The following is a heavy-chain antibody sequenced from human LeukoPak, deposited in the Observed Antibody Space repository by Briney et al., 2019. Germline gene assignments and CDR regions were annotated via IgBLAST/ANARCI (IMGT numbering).Heavy chain of an antibody. CDR3: EGSAGY. CDR1: GFTFSNSW. Sequence: GGSLRLSCAASGFTFSNSWMSWVRQAAGKGLEWVANIKRDGSEKYYVDSVKGRFTISRDNAKSSLFLQMNSLRADDTAVYYCEGSAGYWGQGTLVTVPS. V-gene: IGHV3-7*01. J-gene: IGHJ4*02. CDR2: IKRDGSEK.